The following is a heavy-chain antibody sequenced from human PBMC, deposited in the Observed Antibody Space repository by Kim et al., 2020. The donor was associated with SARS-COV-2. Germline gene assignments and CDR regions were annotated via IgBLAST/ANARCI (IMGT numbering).Heavy chain of an antibody. CDR2: IYYSGST. J-gene: IGHJ5*02. CDR1: GGSISGGGYY. Sequence: SETLSLTCTVSGGSISGGGYYWSWIRQHPGKGLEWIGYIYYSGSTYYNPSLKSRVTISVDTSKNQFSLKLSSVTAADTAVYYCARNIGITMIVVVTGWFDPWGQGTLVTVSS. CDR3: ARNIGITMIVVVTGWFDP. D-gene: IGHD3-22*01. V-gene: IGHV4-31*03.